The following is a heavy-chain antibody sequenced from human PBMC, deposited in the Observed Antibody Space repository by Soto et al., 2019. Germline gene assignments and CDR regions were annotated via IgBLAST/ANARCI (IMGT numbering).Heavy chain of an antibody. J-gene: IGHJ4*02. CDR1: GDSISDNNYY. D-gene: IGHD4-17*01. CDR2: IYYSGST. CDR3: ARHYGGNSAYFDF. Sequence: QPQLQESGPGLVKPSETLSLTCTVSGDSISDNNYYWGWIRQPPGKGLEYIGSIYYSGSTYYNPSLKSRLTISVDTSKNQFSLKLNSVTAADTAVYYCARHYGGNSAYFDFWGQGTLLTVSS. V-gene: IGHV4-39*01.